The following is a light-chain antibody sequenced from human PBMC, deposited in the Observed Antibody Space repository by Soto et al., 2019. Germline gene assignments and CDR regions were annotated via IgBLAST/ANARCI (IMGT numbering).Light chain of an antibody. CDR2: EVN. J-gene: IGLJ1*01. V-gene: IGLV2-8*01. CDR1: SSDVGGYKY. Sequence: QSALTQPPSASGSPGQSVTISCTGTSSDVGGYKYVSGYQQHPGKAPKLMIFEVNKRPSGVPDRFSGSKSGNTASLTVSGLQAEDEADYYCSSYAGINNLGVFGTGTKLTVL. CDR3: SSYAGINNLGV.